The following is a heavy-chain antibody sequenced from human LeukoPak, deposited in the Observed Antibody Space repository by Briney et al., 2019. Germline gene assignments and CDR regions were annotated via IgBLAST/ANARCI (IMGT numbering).Heavy chain of an antibody. CDR3: ARAPYCGGDCYPNWFDP. D-gene: IGHD2-21*02. V-gene: IGHV1-46*01. CDR1: GYTFTSYY. CDR2: INPSGGST. Sequence: GASVKVSCKASGYTFTSYYMHWVRQAPGQGLEWMGIINPSGGSTSYAQKFQGRVTMTRDTSTSTVYMELSSLRFEDTAVYYCARAPYCGGDCYPNWFDPWGQGTLVTVSS. J-gene: IGHJ5*02.